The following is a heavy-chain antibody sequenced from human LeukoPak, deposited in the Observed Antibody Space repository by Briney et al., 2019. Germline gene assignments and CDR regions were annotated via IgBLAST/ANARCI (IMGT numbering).Heavy chain of an antibody. CDR2: IYYSGST. V-gene: IGHV4-39*01. CDR1: AGSISSSSYY. Sequence: PSETLSLTCTVSAGSISSSSYYWGWIRQPPGKGLEWIGSIYYSGSTYYNPSLKSRVTISVDTSKNQFSLKLSSVTAADTAVYYCARHCVAAWDYDSSGYYQTYAFDIWGQGTMVTVS. CDR3: ARHCVAAWDYDSSGYYQTYAFDI. D-gene: IGHD3-22*01. J-gene: IGHJ3*02.